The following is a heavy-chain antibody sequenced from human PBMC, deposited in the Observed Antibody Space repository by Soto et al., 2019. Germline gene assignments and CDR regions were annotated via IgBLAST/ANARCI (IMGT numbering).Heavy chain of an antibody. CDR1: GDSISSGAAY. CDR2: IYYSGST. CDR3: VGGYPWVGFDY. D-gene: IGHD3-22*01. J-gene: IGHJ4*02. V-gene: IGHV4-30-4*01. Sequence: TSETMSLARTVSGDSISSGAAYWSWIKQPPGKGLECIGYIYYSGSTYYNPSLKNRVTISTDTSKNQFSLKLSPVTATDTAVYICVGGYPWVGFDYWGQGTLVTVSS.